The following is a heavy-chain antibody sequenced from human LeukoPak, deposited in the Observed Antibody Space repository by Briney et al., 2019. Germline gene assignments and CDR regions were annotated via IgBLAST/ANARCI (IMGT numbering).Heavy chain of an antibody. Sequence: GGSLRLSCAASAFSLSAYNMNWVRQAPGKGLEGVSSISYTGTYIYYADSVNGRFTISRDNAQNSLYLQMNSLRAEDTAIYYCVRDRGTYRPIDYWGQGTLVTVSS. V-gene: IGHV3-21*04. CDR2: ISYTGTYI. J-gene: IGHJ4*02. CDR1: AFSLSAYN. D-gene: IGHD1-26*01. CDR3: VRDRGTYRPIDY.